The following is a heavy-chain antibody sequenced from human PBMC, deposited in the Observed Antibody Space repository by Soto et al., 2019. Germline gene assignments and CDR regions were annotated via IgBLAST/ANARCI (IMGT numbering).Heavy chain of an antibody. D-gene: IGHD1-1*01. J-gene: IGHJ4*02. V-gene: IGHV3-7*05. Sequence: EVQLVESGGTLVQPGGSLRLSCAVSGFTFSNYCMTWVRQAPGKGLEWVASIEHDGSEKYIVDSMKGRITISRVNAKNSQFLQMTSLRAEDTAVYYCASNPGRGNNRSNYFDNWGQGTLVTVSS. CDR1: GFTFSNYC. CDR3: ASNPGRGNNRSNYFDN. CDR2: IEHDGSEK.